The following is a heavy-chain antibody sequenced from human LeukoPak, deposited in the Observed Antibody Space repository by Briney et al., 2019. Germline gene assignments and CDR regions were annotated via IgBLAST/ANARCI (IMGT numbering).Heavy chain of an antibody. D-gene: IGHD6-19*01. CDR3: ARRIAVAGYWYFDL. V-gene: IGHV3-7*01. CDR1: GFTFSNYW. Sequence: GGSLRLSCAASGFTFSNYWMSWVRQAPGKGLEWVANIKQDGSEKYYVDSVKGRFTISRDNAKNSLYLQMNSLRAEDTAVYYCARRIAVAGYWYFDLWGRGTLVTVSS. CDR2: IKQDGSEK. J-gene: IGHJ2*01.